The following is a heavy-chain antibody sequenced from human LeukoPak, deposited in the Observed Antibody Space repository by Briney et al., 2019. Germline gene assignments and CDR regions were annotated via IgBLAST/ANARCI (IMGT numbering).Heavy chain of an antibody. CDR2: MNPNSGST. D-gene: IGHD1-14*01. J-gene: IGHJ4*02. CDR3: ASGVRKVDY. CDR1: GYTFTSYD. V-gene: IGHV1-8*01. Sequence: GGSVKVSCKASGYTFTSYDINWVRQATGQGLEWVGWMNPNSGSTNYAQKLQGRVTMTTDTSTSTAYMELRSLRSDDTAVYYCASGVRKVDYWGQGTLVTVSS.